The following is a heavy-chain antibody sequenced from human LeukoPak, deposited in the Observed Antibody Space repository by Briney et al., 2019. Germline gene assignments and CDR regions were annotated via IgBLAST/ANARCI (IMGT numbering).Heavy chain of an antibody. D-gene: IGHD6-25*01. V-gene: IGHV3-66*01. CDR2: IYRGGST. J-gene: IGHJ4*02. CDR3: AREGGRGSADY. CDR1: GFTVSSNY. Sequence: GGSLRLSCAASGFTVSSNYMSWVRQAPGKGLEWVSVIYRGGSTSYADAVKGRFTSSRDSSNNTVSLQMNNLRAEDMAVYYCAREGGRGSADYWGQGTLVTVS.